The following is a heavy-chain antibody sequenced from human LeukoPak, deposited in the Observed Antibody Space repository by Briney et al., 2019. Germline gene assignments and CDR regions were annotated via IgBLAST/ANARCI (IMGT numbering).Heavy chain of an antibody. CDR1: GYTFTGYY. Sequence: ASVKVSCKASGYTFTGYYMHWVRQAPGQGLEWMGWINPNSGGTNYAQKFQGRVTMTRDTSISTAYMELSRLRSDDTAVYYRARTRGYSGYDYDYWGQGTLVTVSS. CDR3: ARTRGYSGYDYDY. V-gene: IGHV1-2*02. J-gene: IGHJ4*02. D-gene: IGHD5-12*01. CDR2: INPNSGGT.